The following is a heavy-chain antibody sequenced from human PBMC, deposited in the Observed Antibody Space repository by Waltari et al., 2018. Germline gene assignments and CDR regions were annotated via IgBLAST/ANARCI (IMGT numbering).Heavy chain of an antibody. CDR3: ARDRTYDSSGYYDY. Sequence: QLQLQESGPGLVKPSETLSLTCTVSGGSIRSSSYYWGWLRQPPGKGLEWIGSIYYSGSTYYNPSLKSRVTISVDTSKNQFSLKLSSVTAADTAVYYCARDRTYDSSGYYDYWGQGTLVTVSS. CDR2: IYYSGST. CDR1: GGSIRSSSYY. V-gene: IGHV4-39*07. J-gene: IGHJ4*02. D-gene: IGHD3-22*01.